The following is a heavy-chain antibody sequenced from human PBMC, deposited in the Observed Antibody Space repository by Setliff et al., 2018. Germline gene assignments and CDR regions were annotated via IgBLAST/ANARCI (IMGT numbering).Heavy chain of an antibody. V-gene: IGHV1-2*06. CDR3: ARGEHIVSGDFYHYIDV. CDR2: INPNTGDT. D-gene: IGHD2-15*01. CDR1: GYNFIGYY. Sequence: GASVKVSCKASGYNFIGYYVHWVRQAPGQGFEWMGRINPNTGDTNYGQKFQGRVTMTRDTSISTAYMELRRLKSDDTAVYYCARGEHIVSGDFYHYIDVWGKGTTVTVSS. J-gene: IGHJ6*03.